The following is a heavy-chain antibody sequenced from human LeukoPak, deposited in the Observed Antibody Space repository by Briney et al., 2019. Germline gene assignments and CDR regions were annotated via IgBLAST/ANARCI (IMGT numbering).Heavy chain of an antibody. CDR1: GFTFDDYA. D-gene: IGHD3-10*01. CDR2: ISWNSGSI. V-gene: IGHV3-9*01. CDR3: AKGTRSRGGYYYYYMDV. Sequence: GRSLRLSCAASGFTFDDYAMHWVRQAPGKGLEWVSGISWNSGSIGYADSVKGRFTISRDNAKNSLYLQMNSLRAEDTALYYCAKGTRSRGGYYYYYMDVWGKGTTVTVSS. J-gene: IGHJ6*03.